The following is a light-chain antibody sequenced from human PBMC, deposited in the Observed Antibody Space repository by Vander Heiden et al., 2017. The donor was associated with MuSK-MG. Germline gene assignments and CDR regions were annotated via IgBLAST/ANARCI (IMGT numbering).Light chain of an antibody. V-gene: IGLV2-14*01. CDR3: SSYTSSSTLEV. CDR2: EVS. Sequence: QSALTQPASVSGSPGQSITLSRTGTSSDVGGYNYVSWYQQHPGKAPKLMVYEVSNRPSGVSNRFSGSKSGNTASLTISGLQAEDEADYYCSSYTSSSTLEVFGGGTKLTVL. J-gene: IGLJ2*01. CDR1: SSDVGGYNY.